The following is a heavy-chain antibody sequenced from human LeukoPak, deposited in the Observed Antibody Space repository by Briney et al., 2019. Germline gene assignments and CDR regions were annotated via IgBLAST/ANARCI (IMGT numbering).Heavy chain of an antibody. J-gene: IGHJ2*01. CDR1: GFTFSSYG. CDR2: IWYDGSNK. Sequence: PGGSLRLSCAASGFTFSSYGMHWVRQAPGKGLEWVAVIWYDGSNKYYADSVKGRFTISRDNSKNTLYLQMNSLRAEDTAVYYCARDREDYGDYWYFDLWGRGTLVTVSS. V-gene: IGHV3-33*01. CDR3: ARDREDYGDYWYFDL. D-gene: IGHD4-17*01.